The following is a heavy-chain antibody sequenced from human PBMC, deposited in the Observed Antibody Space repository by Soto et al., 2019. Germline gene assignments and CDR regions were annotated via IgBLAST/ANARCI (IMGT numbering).Heavy chain of an antibody. Sequence: EVRLLESGGGLVQPGGPLRLSCAASGFTFSSYAMSWVRQAPGKGLEWVSTIIGSGGSAKYADSVKGRFTISRDSSKNTLYLQMNSLRADDTAVYYCARHILITILGYYYGMDVWGQGTTVTVSS. CDR2: IIGSGGSA. J-gene: IGHJ6*01. CDR3: ARHILITILGYYYGMDV. V-gene: IGHV3-23*01. D-gene: IGHD3-9*01. CDR1: GFTFSSYA.